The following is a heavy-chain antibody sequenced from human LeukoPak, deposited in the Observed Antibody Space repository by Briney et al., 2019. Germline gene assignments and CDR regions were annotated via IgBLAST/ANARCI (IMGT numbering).Heavy chain of an antibody. D-gene: IGHD6-19*01. J-gene: IGHJ5*02. CDR2: IYYSGST. V-gene: IGHV4-59*01. CDR1: GGSISSYY. CDR3: ARRRAGRDWFDP. Sequence: SETLSLTCTVSGGSISSYYWSWIRQPPGKGLEWIGYIYYSGSTNYNPSLKSRVTISVDTSKNQFSLKLSSVTAADTAVYYCARRRAGRDWFDPWSQGTLVTVSS.